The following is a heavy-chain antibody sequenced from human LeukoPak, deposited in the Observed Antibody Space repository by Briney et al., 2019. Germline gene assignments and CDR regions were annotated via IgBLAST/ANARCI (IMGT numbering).Heavy chain of an antibody. D-gene: IGHD6-13*01. J-gene: IGHJ4*02. CDR3: ARGKQHFDY. CDR1: GGSISSSSYY. V-gene: IGHV4-39*07. CDR2: IYYSGST. Sequence: SETLSLTCTVSGGSISSSSYYWGWIRQPPGKGLEWIGSIYYSGSTYYNPSLKSRVTISVDTSKNQFSLKLSSVTAADTAVYYCARGKQHFDYWGQGTLVTVSS.